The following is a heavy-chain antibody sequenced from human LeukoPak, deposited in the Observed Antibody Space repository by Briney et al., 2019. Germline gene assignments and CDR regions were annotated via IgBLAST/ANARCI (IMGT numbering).Heavy chain of an antibody. CDR2: IYYSGST. J-gene: IGHJ3*02. D-gene: IGHD1-26*01. Sequence: SETLSLTCTVSGGSISSSSYYWGWIRQPPGKGLEWIGSIYYSGSTYYNPSLKSRVTISVDTSKNQFSLKLSSVTAADTAVYYCARDRLVGAVDAFDIWGQGTMVTVSS. CDR3: ARDRLVGAVDAFDI. CDR1: GGSISSSSYY. V-gene: IGHV4-39*07.